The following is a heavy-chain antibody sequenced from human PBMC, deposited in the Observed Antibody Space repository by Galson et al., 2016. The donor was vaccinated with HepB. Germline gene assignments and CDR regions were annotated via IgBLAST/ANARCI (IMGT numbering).Heavy chain of an antibody. J-gene: IGHJ4*02. CDR2: TIPLFGTA. V-gene: IGHV1-69*13. D-gene: IGHD3-16*01. Sequence: SVKVSCKASGGTFRTHPISWVRQAPGQGLEWVGGTIPLFGTAKYAQKFQDRVSLTADASTTTAYMDISSLGLEDTALYFCIVGVPFEYWGQGTLVAVSS. CDR3: IVGVPFEY. CDR1: GGTFRTHP.